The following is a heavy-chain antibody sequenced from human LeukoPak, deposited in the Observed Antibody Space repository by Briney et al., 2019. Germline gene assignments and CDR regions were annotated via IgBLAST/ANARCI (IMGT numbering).Heavy chain of an antibody. CDR2: IYPSGNT. D-gene: IGHD5-12*01. Sequence: SETLSLTCTVSGGSISSVGYYWTWLRQPAGKGLEWIARIYPSGNTMYNPSLTTRFTISVDTSKNQFSLKLSSVTAPDTAVYYCARVFGGSDFNYYYYYMDVWGKGTTVTISS. CDR3: ARVFGGSDFNYYYYYMDV. V-gene: IGHV4-61*02. CDR1: GGSISSVGYY. J-gene: IGHJ6*03.